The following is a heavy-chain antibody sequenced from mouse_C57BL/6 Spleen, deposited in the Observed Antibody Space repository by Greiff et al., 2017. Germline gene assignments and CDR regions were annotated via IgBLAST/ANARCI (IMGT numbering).Heavy chain of an antibody. D-gene: IGHD2-3*01. V-gene: IGHV1-80*01. CDR1: GYAFSSYW. CDR3: AKEDLYDGEYGY. J-gene: IGHJ2*01. Sequence: QVHVKQSGAELVKPGASVKISCKASGYAFSSYWMNWVKQRPGKGLEWIGQIYPGDGDTNYNGKFKGKATLTAEKSSSTASMQLSSLSSEDSAVYFCAKEDLYDGEYGYWGQGTTLTVSS. CDR2: IYPGDGDT.